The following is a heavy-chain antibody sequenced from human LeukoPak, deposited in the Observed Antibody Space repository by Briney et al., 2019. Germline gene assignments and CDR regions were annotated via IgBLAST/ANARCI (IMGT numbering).Heavy chain of an antibody. V-gene: IGHV3-53*04. CDR2: IYSTGTT. CDR3: ARALVGANSWFDP. CDR1: GFSASSSY. D-gene: IGHD1-26*01. J-gene: IGHJ5*02. Sequence: GGYLRLSCAVSGFSASSSYMSWVRQAPGKGLECVSFIYSTGTTNYADSVKGRFTISRHNSENTLYLQMNSLTDEDTAVYYCARALVGANSWFDPWGQGTLVTVSS.